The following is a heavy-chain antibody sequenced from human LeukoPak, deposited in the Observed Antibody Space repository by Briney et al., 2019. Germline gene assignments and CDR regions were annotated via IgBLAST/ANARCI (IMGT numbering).Heavy chain of an antibody. Sequence: PGGSLRLSCAASGFTFSSYWMSWVRQAPGKGLEWVANIKQDGSEKYYVDSVKGRFTISRDNAKNSLYLQMNSLRAEDTAVYYCARDLLYDCSGYDPPHAFDIWGQGTMVTVSS. V-gene: IGHV3-7*01. CDR3: ARDLLYDCSGYDPPHAFDI. CDR2: IKQDGSEK. CDR1: GFTFSSYW. D-gene: IGHD3-22*01. J-gene: IGHJ3*02.